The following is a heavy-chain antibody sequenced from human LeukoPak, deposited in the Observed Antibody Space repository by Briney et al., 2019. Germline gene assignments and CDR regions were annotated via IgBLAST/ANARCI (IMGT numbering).Heavy chain of an antibody. CDR3: ARDGQNGAPFDY. V-gene: IGHV4-34*01. D-gene: IGHD2-8*01. Sequence: SETLSLTCAVYGGSFSGYYWTWIRQTPEKGLEWVGEMNPSGSTSYNPSLKSRVTISVDTSKNQFSLKLSSVTAADTAVYYCARDGQNGAPFDYWGQGTLVTVSS. J-gene: IGHJ4*02. CDR1: GGSFSGYY. CDR2: MNPSGST.